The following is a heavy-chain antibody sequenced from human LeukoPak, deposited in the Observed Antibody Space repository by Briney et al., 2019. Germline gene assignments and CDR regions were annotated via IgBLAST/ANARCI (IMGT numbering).Heavy chain of an antibody. CDR3: ARVGIIVGADFDY. V-gene: IGHV1-8*01. J-gene: IGHJ4*02. CDR2: MNPNSGNT. D-gene: IGHD1-26*01. Sequence: ASVKVSCKASGYTFTSYDINWVRQATGQGLEWMGWMNPNSGNTGYAQKFQGRVTMTRYTSISTAYMELSSVRSEDTAVYYCARVGIIVGADFDYWGQGTLVTVSS. CDR1: GYTFTSYD.